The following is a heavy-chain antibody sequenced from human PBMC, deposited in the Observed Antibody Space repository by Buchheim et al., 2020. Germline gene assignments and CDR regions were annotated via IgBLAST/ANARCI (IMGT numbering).Heavy chain of an antibody. V-gene: IGHV1-8*01. Sequence: QVQLVQSGAEVKKPGASVKVSCKASGYTFTSYDINWVRQATGQGLEWMGWMNPNSGNTGYAQKFQGRVTMTRNTSISTAYMELSSLRSENTAVYYCARAGGVAATLVYYYYYMDVWGKGTT. CDR3: ARAGGVAATLVYYYYYMDV. D-gene: IGHD2-15*01. J-gene: IGHJ6*03. CDR1: GYTFTSYD. CDR2: MNPNSGNT.